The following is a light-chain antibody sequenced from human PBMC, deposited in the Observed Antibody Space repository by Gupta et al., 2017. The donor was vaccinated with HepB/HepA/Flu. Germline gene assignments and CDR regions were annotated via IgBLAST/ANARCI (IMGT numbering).Light chain of an antibody. Sequence: DIVMTQSPDSLAVSLGERATINCKSSQSVLYSSNNKNYLAWYQQKPGQPPKLLIYWASTRESGVPDRFSGSGSGTDFTLTISSLQAEDVAVYYCHQGYTTPLTFGGGTKVEIK. CDR2: WAS. CDR1: QSVLYSSNNKNY. J-gene: IGKJ4*01. V-gene: IGKV4-1*01. CDR3: HQGYTTPLT.